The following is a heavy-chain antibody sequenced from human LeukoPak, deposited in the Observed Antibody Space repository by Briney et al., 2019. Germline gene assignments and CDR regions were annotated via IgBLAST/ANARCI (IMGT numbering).Heavy chain of an antibody. CDR3: AAEKVGATRDFDY. Sequence: ASVKVSCKVSGYTFTYYYMHWVQQAPGKGLEWMGLVDPEDGETIYAEKFQGRVTITADTSTDTAYMELSSLRSEDTAVYYCAAEKVGATRDFDYWGQGTLVTVSS. V-gene: IGHV1-69-2*01. J-gene: IGHJ4*02. CDR1: GYTFTYYY. D-gene: IGHD1-26*01. CDR2: VDPEDGET.